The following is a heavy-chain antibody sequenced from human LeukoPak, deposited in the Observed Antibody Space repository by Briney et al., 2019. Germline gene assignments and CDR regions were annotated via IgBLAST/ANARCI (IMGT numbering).Heavy chain of an antibody. V-gene: IGHV4-34*01. CDR2: INHSGST. CDR1: GGSFSGYY. CDR3: ARIVWAYGDCDVYYAFDI. J-gene: IGHJ3*02. Sequence: SETLSLTCAVYGGSFSGYYWSWIRQPPGKGLEWIGEINHSGSTNYNPSLKSRVTISVDTSKNQFSLKLSSVTAADTAVYYRARIVWAYGDCDVYYAFDIWGQGTMVTVSS. D-gene: IGHD4-17*01.